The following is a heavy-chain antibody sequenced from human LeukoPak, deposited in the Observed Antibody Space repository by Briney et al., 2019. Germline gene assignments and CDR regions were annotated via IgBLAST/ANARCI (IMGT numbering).Heavy chain of an antibody. V-gene: IGHV1-8*03. J-gene: IGHJ4*02. CDR1: GYTLTELS. CDR3: ARGGYDNFDY. CDR2: MNPNSGNT. D-gene: IGHD5-12*01. Sequence: ASVKVSCKVSGYTLTELSMHWMRQAPGKGLEWMGWMNPNSGNTGYAQKFQGRVTITRNTSISTAYMELSSLRSEDTAVYYCARGGYDNFDYWGQGTLVTVSS.